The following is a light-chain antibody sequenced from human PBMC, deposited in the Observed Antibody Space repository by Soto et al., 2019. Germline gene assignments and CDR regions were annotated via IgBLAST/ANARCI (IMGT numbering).Light chain of an antibody. CDR1: SRDVGRYNY. V-gene: IGLV2-14*01. Sequence: QSALTQPASVSGSPGQSITISCTGTSRDVGRYNYVSWHQQHPGKAPKVIITEVSNRPSGVSNRFSGSKSGNTASLTISGFQAEDEADYYCSSYISSSTFVVFGGGTKLTVL. CDR2: EVS. J-gene: IGLJ2*01. CDR3: SSYISSSTFVV.